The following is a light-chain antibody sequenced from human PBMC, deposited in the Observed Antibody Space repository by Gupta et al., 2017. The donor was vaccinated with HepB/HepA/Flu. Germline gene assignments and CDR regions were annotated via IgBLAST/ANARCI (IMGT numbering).Light chain of an antibody. CDR1: QGISTD. Sequence: DIQFTHSSSFLAASVGDRVSITGRASQGISTDLARYQHKPGKAPYLLIYAESTLKSGVPSRFSGSGTGSAFTLTILSPQPEDFATYHCQRRTGFRITFGQGTRLEIK. V-gene: IGKV1-9*01. CDR2: AES. CDR3: QRRTGFRIT. J-gene: IGKJ5*01.